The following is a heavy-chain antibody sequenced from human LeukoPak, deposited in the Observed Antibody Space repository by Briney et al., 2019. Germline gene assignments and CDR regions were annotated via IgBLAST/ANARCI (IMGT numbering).Heavy chain of an antibody. D-gene: IGHD5-12*01. V-gene: IGHV4-61*01. J-gene: IGHJ6*03. CDR2: IYYSGST. CDR3: ARGRYSGYDTWNYYYYMDV. Sequence: SETLSLTCTVSGYSISSGYYWSWIRQPPGKGLEWIGYIYYSGSTNYNPSLKSRVTISVDTSKNQFSLKLSSVTAADTAVYYCARGRYSGYDTWNYYYYMDVWGKGTTVTISS. CDR1: GYSISSGYY.